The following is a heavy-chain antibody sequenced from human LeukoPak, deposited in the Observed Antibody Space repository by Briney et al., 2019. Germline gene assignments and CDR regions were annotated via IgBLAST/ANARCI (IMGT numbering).Heavy chain of an antibody. J-gene: IGHJ6*02. CDR1: GFTFSSYA. Sequence: GGSLRLSCAASGFTFSSYAMSWVRLAPGKGLEWVSAISGSGGSTYYADSVKGRFTISRDNSKNTLYLQMNSLRAEDTAVYYCAKDPETYYYYGMGVWGQGTTVTVSS. CDR2: ISGSGGST. CDR3: AKDPETYYYYGMGV. V-gene: IGHV3-23*01.